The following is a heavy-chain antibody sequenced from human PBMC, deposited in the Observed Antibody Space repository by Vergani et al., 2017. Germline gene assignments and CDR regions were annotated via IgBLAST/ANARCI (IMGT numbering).Heavy chain of an antibody. V-gene: IGHV4-61*01. Sequence: QVQLQESGPGLVKPSETLSLTCTVSGGSVSSGSYYWSWIRQPPGKGLEWIGYIYYSGSTNYNPSLNSRVTMSVDTSKNQFSLKLSSVTAADTAVYYCARGYYYDSSGYYYHAFDIWGQGTMVTVAS. J-gene: IGHJ3*02. CDR1: GGSVSSGSYY. CDR2: IYYSGST. CDR3: ARGYYYDSSGYYYHAFDI. D-gene: IGHD3-22*01.